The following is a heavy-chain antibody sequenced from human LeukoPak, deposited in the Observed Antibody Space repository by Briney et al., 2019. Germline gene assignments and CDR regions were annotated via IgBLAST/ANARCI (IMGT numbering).Heavy chain of an antibody. J-gene: IGHJ6*02. CDR2: ITGSGGST. CDR3: AKVAAFYYDYGMDV. Sequence: GGSLRLSRADSGFTFSSYAMTWVRQAPGKGLEWVSGITGSGGSTYYADSVKGRFTISRDNSKNTLYLQMNSLRAEDTAVYYCAKVAAFYYDYGMDVWGQGTTVTVSS. D-gene: IGHD3-3*02. V-gene: IGHV3-23*01. CDR1: GFTFSSYA.